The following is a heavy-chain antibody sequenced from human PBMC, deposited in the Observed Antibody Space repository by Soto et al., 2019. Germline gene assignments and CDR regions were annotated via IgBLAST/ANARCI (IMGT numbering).Heavy chain of an antibody. Sequence: SETLSLTCTVSGGSISSYYWSWIRQPPGKGLEWIGYIYYSGSTNYNPSLKSRVTISVDTSKNQFSLKLSSVTAADTAVYYCARELGDIPAATNHYYYYMDVWGKGTTVTVS. J-gene: IGHJ6*03. V-gene: IGHV4-59*01. D-gene: IGHD2-2*01. CDR2: IYYSGST. CDR1: GGSISSYY. CDR3: ARELGDIPAATNHYYYYMDV.